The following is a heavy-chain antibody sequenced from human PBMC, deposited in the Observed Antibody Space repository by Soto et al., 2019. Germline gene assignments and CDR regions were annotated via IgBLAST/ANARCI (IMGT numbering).Heavy chain of an antibody. Sequence: PGGSLRLSCAASGFTFSNAWMSWVRQAPGKGLEWVGRIKSKTDGGTTDYAAPVKGRFTISRDDSKNTLYLQMNSLKTEDTAVYYCTTDPGYYYHSSGYYYIVDYWGQGTMVTVYS. CDR2: IKSKTDGGTT. CDR3: TTDPGYYYHSSGYYYIVDY. J-gene: IGHJ4*02. D-gene: IGHD3-22*01. CDR1: GFTFSNAW. V-gene: IGHV3-15*01.